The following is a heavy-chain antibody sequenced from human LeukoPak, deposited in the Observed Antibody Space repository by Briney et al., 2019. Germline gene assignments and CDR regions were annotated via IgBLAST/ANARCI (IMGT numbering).Heavy chain of an antibody. CDR1: GGSFSGYY. V-gene: IGHV4-34*01. Sequence: SETLSLTCAVYGGSFSGYYWSWIRQPPGKGLEWIGEINHSGSTNYNPSLKSRVTISVDTSKNQFSLKLSSVTAADTAVYYCARDSVGIAVAGGIDYWGQGTLVTVSS. CDR3: ARDSVGIAVAGGIDY. CDR2: INHSGST. J-gene: IGHJ4*02. D-gene: IGHD6-19*01.